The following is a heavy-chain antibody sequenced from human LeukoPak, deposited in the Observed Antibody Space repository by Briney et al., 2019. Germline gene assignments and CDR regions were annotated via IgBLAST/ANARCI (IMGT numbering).Heavy chain of an antibody. D-gene: IGHD1-14*01. CDR2: IYSGGST. CDR3: ARVVMGPGYYYYMDV. CDR1: GFTVSSNY. V-gene: IGHV3-66*02. J-gene: IGHJ6*03. Sequence: PGGSLRLSCAASGFTVSSNYMSWVRQAPGKGLEWVSVIYSGGSTYHADSVKGRFTISRDNSKNTLYLQMNSLRAEDTAVYYCARVVMGPGYYYYMDVWGKGTTVTVSS.